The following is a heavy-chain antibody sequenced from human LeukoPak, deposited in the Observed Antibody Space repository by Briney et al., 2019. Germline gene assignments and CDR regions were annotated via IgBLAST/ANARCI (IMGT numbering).Heavy chain of an antibody. CDR1: GYTFTGYY. J-gene: IGHJ4*02. CDR3: ARVSYGSGSYSLLFDY. Sequence: SVKVSCKASGYTFTGYYMHWVRQAPGQGLEWMGWINPNSGGTNYAQKFQGRVAMTRDTSISTAYLELSRLRSDDTAVYYCARVSYGSGSYSLLFDYWGQGTLVTVSS. V-gene: IGHV1-2*02. D-gene: IGHD3-10*01. CDR2: INPNSGGT.